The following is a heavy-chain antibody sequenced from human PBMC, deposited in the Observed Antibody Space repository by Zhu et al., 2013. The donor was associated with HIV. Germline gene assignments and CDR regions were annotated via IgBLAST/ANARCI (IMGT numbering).Heavy chain of an antibody. V-gene: IGHV1-69*12. Sequence: QVQLVQSGAEVKKPGSSVKVSCKASGGTFSSYAISWVRQAPGQGLEWMGGIIPIFGTANYAQKFQGRVTITADESTSTAYMELSSLRSEDTAVYYCARDPLYCSGGSCYGGILEPSLDYWGQGTLVTVSS. D-gene: IGHD2-15*01. CDR1: GGTFSSYA. J-gene: IGHJ4*02. CDR3: ARDPLYCSGGSCYGGILEPSLDY. CDR2: IIPIFGTA.